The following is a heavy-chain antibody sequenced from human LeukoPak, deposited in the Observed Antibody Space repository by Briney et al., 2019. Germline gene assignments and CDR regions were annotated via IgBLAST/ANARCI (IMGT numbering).Heavy chain of an antibody. J-gene: IGHJ5*02. CDR1: GYTFARYY. V-gene: IGHV1-46*01. CDR2: TNPSGGST. CDR3: ARGGYYDSSGSFDP. Sequence: ASVKVSCKASGYTFARYYIHWVRQAPGQGLEWMGITNPSGGSTRYAQKFQGRVTMTRDTSTSTVYMELSSLRSDDTAVYYCARGGYYDSSGSFDPWGQGTLVTVSS. D-gene: IGHD3-22*01.